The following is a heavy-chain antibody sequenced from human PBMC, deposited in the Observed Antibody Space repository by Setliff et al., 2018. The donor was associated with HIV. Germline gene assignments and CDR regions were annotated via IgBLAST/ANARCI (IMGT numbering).Heavy chain of an antibody. J-gene: IGHJ5*02. CDR1: GGTSVTYA. Sequence: ASVKVSCKASGGTSVTYAINWVRQAPGQGLEWMGGIIPLFGTTNYAQKFQGRVTITADESTGTAYMELSSLTSEDSAVYYCARDRHCSRGICYEPNWFDPWGQGTLVTVSS. V-gene: IGHV1-69*13. CDR3: ARDRHCSRGICYEPNWFDP. CDR2: IIPLFGTT. D-gene: IGHD2-15*01.